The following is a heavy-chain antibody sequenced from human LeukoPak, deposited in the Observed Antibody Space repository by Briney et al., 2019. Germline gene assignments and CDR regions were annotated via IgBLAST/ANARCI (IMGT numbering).Heavy chain of an antibody. CDR1: GFTFSSYA. CDR3: ASIAVAASDY. CDR2: ISYDGSNK. V-gene: IGHV3-30*04. J-gene: IGHJ4*02. Sequence: GGSLRLSCAASGFTFSSYAMHWVRQAPGKGLEWVAVISYDGSNKYYADSVKGRFTISRDNSKNTLYLQMNSLRPEDTAIYYCASIAVAASDYWGQGTLVTVSS. D-gene: IGHD6-19*01.